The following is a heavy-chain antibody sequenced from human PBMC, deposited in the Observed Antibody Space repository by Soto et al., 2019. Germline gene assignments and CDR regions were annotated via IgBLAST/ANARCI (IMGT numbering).Heavy chain of an antibody. Sequence: PGESLKISCKGSGYTFTSHWIGWVRQVPGKGLEWMGMMYPGDSHTRYSPSFQGQVTISADKSINTAYLQWGSLKASDTAMYYCARLDSGTYPYYYYYYGMDVWGQGTTVTVSS. CDR3: ARLDSGTYPYYYYYYGMDV. CDR2: MYPGDSHT. V-gene: IGHV5-51*01. J-gene: IGHJ6*02. CDR1: GYTFTSHW. D-gene: IGHD1-26*01.